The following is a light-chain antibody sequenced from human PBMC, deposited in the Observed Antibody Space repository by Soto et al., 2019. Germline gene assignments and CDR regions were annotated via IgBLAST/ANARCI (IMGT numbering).Light chain of an antibody. Sequence: DIVMTQSPDSLAVSLGERATINCKSSQSVLYSSNNKNYLAWYQQKPGQPPKLLIYWASTRESGVPDRFSGSGSGTDFTLNISSLQAEDVAVYHCQQYHSTPNTFGQGTKLEIK. V-gene: IGKV4-1*01. CDR1: QSVLYSSNNKNY. CDR3: QQYHSTPNT. J-gene: IGKJ2*01. CDR2: WAS.